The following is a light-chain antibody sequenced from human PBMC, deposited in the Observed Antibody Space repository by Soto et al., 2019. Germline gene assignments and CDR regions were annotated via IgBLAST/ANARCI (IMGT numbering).Light chain of an antibody. Sequence: EIVLTQSPGTLSLSPGERATLSCRASQSVSSSYLAWYQQKPGQAPRLLIYGASSRATDIPDRFSGSGSGTDFTLTISRLENDDFAVYYCQQYCSSPPITFGQGTRLEIK. CDR1: QSVSSSY. V-gene: IGKV3-20*01. J-gene: IGKJ5*01. CDR2: GAS. CDR3: QQYCSSPPIT.